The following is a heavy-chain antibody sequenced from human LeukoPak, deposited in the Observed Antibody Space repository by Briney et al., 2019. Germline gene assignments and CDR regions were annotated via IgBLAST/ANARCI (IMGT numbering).Heavy chain of an antibody. CDR3: ARESRYNFGSVVDY. CDR1: GFTFSMYG. J-gene: IGHJ4*02. CDR2: ISSSSSFI. V-gene: IGHV3-21*01. D-gene: IGHD5-18*01. Sequence: GGSLRLSCVVSGFTFSMYGMAWLRLAPGKGLEWVSSISSSSSFIYYADSVKGRFTISRDNAKNSLYLQMNSLRAEDTAVYYCARESRYNFGSVVDYWGQGTLVTVSS.